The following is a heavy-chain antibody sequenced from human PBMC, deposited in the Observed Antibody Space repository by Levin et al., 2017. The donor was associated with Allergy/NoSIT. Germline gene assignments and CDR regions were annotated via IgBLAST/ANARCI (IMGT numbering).Heavy chain of an antibody. CDR2: INSDGSST. D-gene: IGHD6-13*01. V-gene: IGHV3-74*01. CDR1: RFTFSSYW. Sequence: GESLKISCAASRFTFSSYWLHWVRQAPGKGLVWVSRINSDGSSTAYADSVKGRFTISRDNAKNTLYLQMNSLRADDTAVYYCAGESRSAFDIWGQGTMVTVSS. CDR3: AGESRSAFDI. J-gene: IGHJ3*02.